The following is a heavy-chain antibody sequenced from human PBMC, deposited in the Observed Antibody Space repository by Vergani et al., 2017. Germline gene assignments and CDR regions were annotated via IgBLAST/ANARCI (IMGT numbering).Heavy chain of an antibody. Sequence: QVQLVQSGAEVKKPGASVKVSCKASGYTFTSYSMHWVRQAPGQGLEWMGIINPSGGSTSYAQKFQGRVTMTRDTSTSTVYMELSSLRSEDTAVYYCARDSQGGATLPDAFDIWGQGTMVTVSS. CDR3: ARDSQGGATLPDAFDI. CDR1: GYTFTSYS. D-gene: IGHD1-26*01. V-gene: IGHV1-46*01. CDR2: INPSGGST. J-gene: IGHJ3*02.